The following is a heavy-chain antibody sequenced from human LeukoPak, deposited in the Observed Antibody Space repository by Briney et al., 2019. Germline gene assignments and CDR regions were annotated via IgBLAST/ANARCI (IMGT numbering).Heavy chain of an antibody. J-gene: IGHJ4*02. V-gene: IGHV3-74*01. Sequence: GGSLRLSCAASGFTFTNHWMQWVRQAPGKGLVWVSRIRPDGGETNHADSVKGRFTISRDNAKNTLYLQMNSLRAEDTAVYYCARVVRGIGSYWGQGTLVTVSS. CDR2: IRPDGGET. D-gene: IGHD3-10*01. CDR1: GFTFTNHW. CDR3: ARVVRGIGSY.